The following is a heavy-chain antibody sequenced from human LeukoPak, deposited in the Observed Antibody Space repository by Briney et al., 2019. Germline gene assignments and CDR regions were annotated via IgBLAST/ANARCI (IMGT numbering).Heavy chain of an antibody. CDR3: ARESTPDIIPYFDY. CDR2: INHSGST. D-gene: IGHD2-21*01. Sequence: SETLSLTCAVYGGSFSGYYWSWIRQPPGKGLEWIGEINHSGSTNYNPSLKSRVTISVDTSKNQFSLKLSSVTAADTAVYYCARESTPDIIPYFDYWGQGTLVTVSS. CDR1: GGSFSGYY. V-gene: IGHV4-34*01. J-gene: IGHJ4*02.